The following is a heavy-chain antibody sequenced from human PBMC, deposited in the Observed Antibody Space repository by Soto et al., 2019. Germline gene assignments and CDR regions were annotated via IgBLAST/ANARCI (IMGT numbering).Heavy chain of an antibody. D-gene: IGHD7-27*01. J-gene: IGHJ4*02. CDR3: GKVGNSQTIFDD. CDR2: ISGSGGST. V-gene: IGHV3-23*01. CDR1: GFTFSSYA. Sequence: GGSLRLSCAASGFTFSSYAMSWVRQAPGKGLEWVSAISGSGGSTYYADSVKGRFTISRDNSKNTLYLQMNSLRAEDTAVYYSGKVGNSQTIFDDWGQGTLVTVSS.